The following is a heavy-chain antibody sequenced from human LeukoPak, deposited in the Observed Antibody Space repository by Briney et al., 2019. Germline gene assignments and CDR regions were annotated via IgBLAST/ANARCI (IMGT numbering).Heavy chain of an antibody. Sequence: GGSLRLSCAVSGFTFSSYAMSWVRQAPGKGLEWVSAIVGSGGSTYYADSVKGRFTISRDNSKNSLYLQMNRLRAEDTAVYYCAKMRVGYCSSTSCFLFDYWGQGTPVTVSS. CDR2: IVGSGGST. CDR1: GFTFSSYA. J-gene: IGHJ4*02. CDR3: AKMRVGYCSSTSCFLFDY. V-gene: IGHV3-23*01. D-gene: IGHD2-2*01.